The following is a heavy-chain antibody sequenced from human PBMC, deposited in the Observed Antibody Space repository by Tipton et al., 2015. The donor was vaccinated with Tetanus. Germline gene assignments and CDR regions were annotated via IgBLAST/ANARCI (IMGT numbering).Heavy chain of an antibody. CDR1: GYIFNNYW. D-gene: IGHD2-8*01. CDR2: IYPGDSDT. CDR3: ARADCSDGVCNFDF. V-gene: IGHV5-51*01. Sequence: MQLVQSGGEVKKPGESLKISCKGSGYIFNNYWIGWVRQKPGKGLEWRANIYPGDSDTRYSPSSQGQVTISVDKSINTAYLQWSSLKASDTSMFYCARADCSDGVCNFDFWGEGALVTVAS. J-gene: IGHJ4*02.